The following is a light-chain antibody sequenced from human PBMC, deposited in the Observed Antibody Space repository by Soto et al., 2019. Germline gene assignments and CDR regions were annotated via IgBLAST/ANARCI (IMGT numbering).Light chain of an antibody. CDR2: KAS. V-gene: IGKV1-5*03. J-gene: IGKJ4*01. Sequence: DIQMTQSPSTLYASVGDIVTITCRASQSINSWLAWYQQKPGKAPKLLIYKASSLQNGVSSRFSGSGSGTEFTLTIRGLQPEDFATYYCQQYHIFPLAFGGGTKVEIK. CDR1: QSINSW. CDR3: QQYHIFPLA.